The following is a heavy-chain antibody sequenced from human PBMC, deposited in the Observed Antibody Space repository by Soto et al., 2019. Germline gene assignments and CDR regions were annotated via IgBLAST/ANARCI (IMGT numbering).Heavy chain of an antibody. J-gene: IGHJ5*02. CDR3: ARPPYCAGDRCTEILFDP. Sequence: SETLCLTCTVSGDYINNYYWSWIRQSPGKGLEWIGYIYYRGNSNYNPSLKSRVTMSVDTSESQVSLKLNSVTAADTAVYYCARPPYCAGDRCTEILFDPWGPGTLVTVSS. CDR1: GDYINNYY. CDR2: IYYRGNS. V-gene: IGHV4-59*08. D-gene: IGHD2-21*02.